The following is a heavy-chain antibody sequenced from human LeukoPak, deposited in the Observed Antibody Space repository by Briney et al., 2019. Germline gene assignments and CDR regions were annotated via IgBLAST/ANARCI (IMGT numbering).Heavy chain of an antibody. Sequence: SVTVSCKASGGTFSSYAISWVRQAPGQGLEWMGGIIPIFGTANYAQKFQGRVTITTDESTSTAYMELSSLRSEDTAVYYCARGAPPAVDYFDYWGQGTLVTVSS. CDR2: IIPIFGTA. J-gene: IGHJ4*02. CDR1: GGTFSSYA. CDR3: ARGAPPAVDYFDY. V-gene: IGHV1-69*05. D-gene: IGHD4-23*01.